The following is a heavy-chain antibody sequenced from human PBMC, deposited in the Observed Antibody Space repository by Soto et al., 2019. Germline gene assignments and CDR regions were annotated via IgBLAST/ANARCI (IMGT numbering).Heavy chain of an antibody. CDR3: ATEIGAPRGWFDS. J-gene: IGHJ5*01. CDR2: ISATGGLT. D-gene: IGHD1-26*01. V-gene: IGHV3-23*01. CDR1: GFSFSTFA. Sequence: EVHLLESGGGVVQPGGSLRLSCAASGFSFSTFAMNWVRQAPGKGLEWVSGISATGGLTYYADSVKGRFTISRDNSKNVLYLQINSVSPDDTALYYCATEIGAPRGWFDSWCQGTLVTVSS.